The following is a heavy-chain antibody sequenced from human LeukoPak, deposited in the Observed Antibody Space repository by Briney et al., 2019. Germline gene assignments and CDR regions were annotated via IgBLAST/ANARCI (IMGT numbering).Heavy chain of an antibody. D-gene: IGHD5-12*01. V-gene: IGHV3-30-3*01. CDR2: ISYDGSNK. CDR3: ARGVDIVATMPFDY. CDR1: GFTFSSYA. J-gene: IGHJ4*02. Sequence: GGSLRLSCAASGFTFSSYAMHWVRQAPGKGLEWVAVISYDGSNKYYADSVKGRFTISRDNSKNTLYLQMNSLRAEDTAVYYCARGVDIVATMPFDYWGQGTLVTVSS.